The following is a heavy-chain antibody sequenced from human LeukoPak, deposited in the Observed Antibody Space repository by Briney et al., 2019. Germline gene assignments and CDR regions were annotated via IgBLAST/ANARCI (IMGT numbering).Heavy chain of an antibody. CDR2: INHSGST. V-gene: IGHV4-34*01. CDR3: ARGLGYCSSTSCYALHFDY. J-gene: IGHJ4*02. D-gene: IGHD2-2*01. Sequence: SETLSLTCAVYGGSFSGYYWSWIRQPPGKGLEWIGEINHSGSTNYNPSLKSRVTISVDTSKNQCSLKLSSVTAADTAVYYCARGLGYCSSTSCYALHFDYWGQGTLVTVSS. CDR1: GGSFSGYY.